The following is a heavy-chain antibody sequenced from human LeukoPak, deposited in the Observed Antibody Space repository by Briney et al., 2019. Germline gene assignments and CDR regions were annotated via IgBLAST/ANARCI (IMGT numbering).Heavy chain of an antibody. CDR3: AKQCGGSDWFDAFDI. D-gene: IGHD6-19*01. J-gene: IGHJ3*02. Sequence: GGSLRLSCAASGFTFSIYGMHWVRQAPGKGLEWVAVMSYDGSNKYYADSVKGRFTISRDNSKNTLFLQMNSLRAEDTAVYYCAKQCGGSDWFDAFDIWGQGTMVTVSS. V-gene: IGHV3-30*18. CDR2: MSYDGSNK. CDR1: GFTFSIYG.